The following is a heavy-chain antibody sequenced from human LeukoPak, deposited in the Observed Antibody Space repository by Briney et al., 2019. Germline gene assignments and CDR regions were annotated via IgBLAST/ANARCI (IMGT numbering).Heavy chain of an antibody. J-gene: IGHJ4*02. D-gene: IGHD4-17*01. Sequence: ASVKVSCKAFGYTFTSNYMHWVRQAPGQGLEWMGVISPSGGSTTYAQKFQGRVTLTRDMSTSTDYLELSSLRSEDTAVYYCARLGHYGDLDYWGQGTLVTVSS. CDR2: ISPSGGST. CDR1: GYTFTSNY. CDR3: ARLGHYGDLDY. V-gene: IGHV1-46*01.